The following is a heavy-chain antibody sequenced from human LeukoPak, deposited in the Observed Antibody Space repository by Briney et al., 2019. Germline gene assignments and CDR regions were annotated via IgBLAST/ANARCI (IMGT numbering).Heavy chain of an antibody. CDR2: INPNSGGT. CDR3: AKDRGAAVQLFDY. D-gene: IGHD6-13*01. Sequence: ASVKVSCKASGYTFTGYYMHWVRQAPGQGLEWMGWINPNSGGTNYAQKFQGRATMTRDTSISTAYMELSRLRSDDTAVYYCAKDRGAAVQLFDYWGQGTLVTVSS. V-gene: IGHV1-2*02. J-gene: IGHJ4*02. CDR1: GYTFTGYY.